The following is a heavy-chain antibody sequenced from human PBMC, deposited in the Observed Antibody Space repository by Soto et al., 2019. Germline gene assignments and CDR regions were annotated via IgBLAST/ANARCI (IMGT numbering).Heavy chain of an antibody. V-gene: IGHV3-21*01. J-gene: IGHJ3*02. CDR2: ISSSSSYI. Sequence: PGGSLRLSCAASGFTFSSYSMNWVRQAPGKGLEWVSSISSSSSYIYYVDSVKGRFTIPRDNAKNSLYLQMNSLRAEDTTVYYCAREAAVAGTAFDIWGQGTMVTVSS. CDR3: AREAAVAGTAFDI. D-gene: IGHD6-19*01. CDR1: GFTFSSYS.